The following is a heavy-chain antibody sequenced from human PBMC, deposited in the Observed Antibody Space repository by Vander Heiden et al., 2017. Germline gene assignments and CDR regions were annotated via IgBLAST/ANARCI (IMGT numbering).Heavy chain of an antibody. V-gene: IGHV3-9*01. CDR3: AKSAQLRNPLFDY. Sequence: EVQLVESGGGLVQPGRSLRLPCAAAGFTFDDYAMHWVRQAPGKGLEWVSGISWKSGSIGYADSVKGRFTISRDNAKNSLYLQMNSLRAEDTALYYCAKSAQLRNPLFDYWGQGTLVTVSS. CDR2: ISWKSGSI. D-gene: IGHD1-7*01. CDR1: GFTFDDYA. J-gene: IGHJ4*02.